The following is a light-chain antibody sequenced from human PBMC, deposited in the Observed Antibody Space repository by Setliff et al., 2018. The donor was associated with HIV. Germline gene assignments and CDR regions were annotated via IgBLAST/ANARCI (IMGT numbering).Light chain of an antibody. CDR1: SSDIGRYNL. Sequence: QSALTQPASVSGSPGQSITISCTGTSSDIGRYNLVSWYQQYPGKAPKLMIYQATKRPSGVSNHFSGSKSGNTASLTISGLQAEDEADYYCCSNTGSNTYVFGSGTKV. J-gene: IGLJ1*01. CDR3: CSNTGSNTYV. V-gene: IGLV2-23*01. CDR2: QAT.